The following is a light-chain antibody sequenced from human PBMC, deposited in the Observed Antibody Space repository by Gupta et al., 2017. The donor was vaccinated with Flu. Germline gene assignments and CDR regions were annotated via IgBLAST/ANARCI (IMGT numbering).Light chain of an antibody. J-gene: IGLJ1*01. CDR1: SSDVGGSDY. CDR2: DVT. CDR3: SSYTSGSTFYV. V-gene: IGLV2-14*01. Sequence: QSALTQPASVSGSPGQSITISCTGTSSDVGGSDYVSWYQQHPDKAPKLIIYDVTNRPSGVSSRFSGSKSGNTASLTIYGLQAEDETDYYCSSYTSGSTFYVFGTGTKVTVL.